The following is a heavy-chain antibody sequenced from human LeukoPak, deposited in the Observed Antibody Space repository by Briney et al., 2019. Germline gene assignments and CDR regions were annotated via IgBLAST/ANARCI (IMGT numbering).Heavy chain of an antibody. D-gene: IGHD3-22*01. CDR3: ARDRYYYDSSGYYDY. CDR2: ISSSSSYI. CDR1: GFSFSSYW. Sequence: GGSLRLSCAASGFSFSSYWMNWVRQAPGKGLEWVSSISSSSSYIYYADSVKGRFTISRDNAKNTLYLQMNSLRAEDTAVYYCARDRYYYDSSGYYDYWGQGTLVTVSS. J-gene: IGHJ4*02. V-gene: IGHV3-21*01.